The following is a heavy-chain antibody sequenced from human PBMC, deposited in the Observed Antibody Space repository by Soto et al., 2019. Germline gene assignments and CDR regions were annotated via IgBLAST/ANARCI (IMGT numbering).Heavy chain of an antibody. V-gene: IGHV4-59*01. J-gene: IGHJ4*02. CDR2: MYYSGRT. D-gene: IGHD3-16*02. CDR1: GASISSFY. Sequence: QVLLQESGPGLVKPSETLSLTCNISGDSITVSGASISSFYWRWIRQSPEKGLEWIGHMYYSGRTTYNPSLKSRVTIALDMSKNHLSLQVTSVTAADTAVYYCARDRGYLDYFWGTYRSRGYFENWGQGTLVTVSS. CDR3: ARDRGYLDYFWGTYRSRGYFEN.